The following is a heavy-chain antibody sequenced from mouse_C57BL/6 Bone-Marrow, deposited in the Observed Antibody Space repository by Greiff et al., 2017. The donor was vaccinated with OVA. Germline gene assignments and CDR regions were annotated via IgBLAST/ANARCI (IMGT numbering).Heavy chain of an antibody. CDR1: GFNIKNPY. CDR3: AREEDILAYYYAMDY. CDR2: IDPANGNT. J-gene: IGHJ4*01. V-gene: IGHV14-3*01. Sequence: VQLQQSVAELVRPGASVKLSCTASGFNIKNPYMHWVKQRPEQGLEWIGRIDPANGNTKYAPKFQGKATITADTSSNTAYLQLSSLTSEDTAIYYCAREEDILAYYYAMDYWGQGTSVTVSS.